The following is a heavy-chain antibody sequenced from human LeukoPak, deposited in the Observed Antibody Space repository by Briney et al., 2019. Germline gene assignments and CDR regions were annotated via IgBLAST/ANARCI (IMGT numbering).Heavy chain of an antibody. CDR2: ISHNGETK. J-gene: IGHJ4*02. CDR1: GFTFSDHY. V-gene: IGHV3-11*01. CDR3: ARDRHGHFDY. Sequence: PGGSLRLSCAASGFTFSDHYMIWLRQAPGKGLEAISYISHNGETKYYADSVKGRLSISRDNAKSWLYLQMNSLRVEDTAVYYCARDRHGHFDYWGQGTLVTVSS.